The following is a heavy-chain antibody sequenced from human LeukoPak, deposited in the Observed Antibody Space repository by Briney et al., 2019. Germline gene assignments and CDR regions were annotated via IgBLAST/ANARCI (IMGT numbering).Heavy chain of an antibody. J-gene: IGHJ6*02. Sequence: PGGSLRLSFAASGFTFSSYAMSWVRQAPGKGLEWVAVISYDGSNKYYADSVKGRFTISRDNSKNTLYLQMNSLRAEDTAVYYCAREAYSSGWYQPSPGWGGYYYGMDVWGQGTTVTVSS. CDR1: GFTFSSYA. CDR2: ISYDGSNK. D-gene: IGHD6-19*01. CDR3: AREAYSSGWYQPSPGWGGYYYGMDV. V-gene: IGHV3-30-3*01.